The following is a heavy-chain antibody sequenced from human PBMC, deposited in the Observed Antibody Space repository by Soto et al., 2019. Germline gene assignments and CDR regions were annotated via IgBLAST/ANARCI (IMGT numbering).Heavy chain of an antibody. V-gene: IGHV1-3*01. D-gene: IGHD6-13*01. CDR3: ARWAGISYYYYYGMDV. CDR1: GYTFTSYA. J-gene: IGHJ6*02. Sequence: ASVKVSCKASGYTFTSYAMHWVRQAPGQRLEWMGWINAGNGNTKYSQKFQGRVTITRDTSASTAYMELSSLRSEDTAVYYCARWAGISYYYYYGMDVWGQGTTVTVSS. CDR2: INAGNGNT.